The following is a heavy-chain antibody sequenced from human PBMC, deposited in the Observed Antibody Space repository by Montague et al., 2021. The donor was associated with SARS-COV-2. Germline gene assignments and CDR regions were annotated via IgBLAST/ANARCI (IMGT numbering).Heavy chain of an antibody. CDR1: GGSISSSNYY. CDR2: IYYSGST. V-gene: IGHV4-39*01. CDR3: ARHGSSGYFDWLGD. D-gene: IGHD3-9*01. J-gene: IGHJ4*02. Sequence: SETLSLTCTVSGGSISSSNYYWGWIRQPPGKGLEWIGSIYYSGSTYYNPSLKSRVTISVDTSKNQFSLKLSSVTAADTAVYYCARHGSSGYFDWLGDWGQGTLVTVSS.